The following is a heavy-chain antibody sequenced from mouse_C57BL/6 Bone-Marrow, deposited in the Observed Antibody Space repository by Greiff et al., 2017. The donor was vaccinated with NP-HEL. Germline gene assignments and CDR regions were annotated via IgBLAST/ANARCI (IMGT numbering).Heavy chain of an antibody. CDR1: GYSITSGYY. D-gene: IGHD1-1*01. Sequence: ESGPGLVKPSQSLSLTCSVTGYSITSGYYWNWIRQFPGNKLEWMGYISYDGSNNYNPSLQNRISITRNTSKNQFFLKLTSVTTEDTATYYCARGAAFYYYGSSYGYAMDYWGQGTSVTVSS. CDR3: ARGAAFYYYGSSYGYAMDY. CDR2: ISYDGSN. V-gene: IGHV3-6*01. J-gene: IGHJ4*01.